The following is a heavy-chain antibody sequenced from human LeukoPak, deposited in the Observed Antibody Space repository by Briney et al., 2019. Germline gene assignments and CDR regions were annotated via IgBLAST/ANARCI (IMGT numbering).Heavy chain of an antibody. CDR3: ARENDILSGSSD. Sequence: PSETLSLTCAVYGGSFSGYYWSWIRQPPGKGLEWIGEINHSGSTNYNPSLKSRVTISVDTSKNQFSLKLSSVTAADTAVYYCARENDILSGSSDWGQGTLVTVSS. CDR1: GGSFSGYY. CDR2: INHSGST. V-gene: IGHV4-34*01. J-gene: IGHJ4*02. D-gene: IGHD3-9*01.